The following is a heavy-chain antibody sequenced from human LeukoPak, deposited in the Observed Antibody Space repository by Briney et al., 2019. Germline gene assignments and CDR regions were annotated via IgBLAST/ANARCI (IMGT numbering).Heavy chain of an antibody. V-gene: IGHV3-23*01. D-gene: IGHD2-2*01. CDR3: ARASPCSSTSCYAENWFDP. Sequence: GGSLRLSCAASGFTFRNYAMGWVRQAPGMGLEWVPSINAGGGSTYYVDSVKGRFTISRDNAKNSLYLQMNSLRAEDTAVYYCARASPCSSTSCYAENWFDPWGQGTLVTVSS. CDR2: INAGGGST. CDR1: GFTFRNYA. J-gene: IGHJ5*02.